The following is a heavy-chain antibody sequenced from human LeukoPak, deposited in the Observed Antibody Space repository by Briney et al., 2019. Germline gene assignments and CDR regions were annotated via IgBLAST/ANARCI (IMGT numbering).Heavy chain of an antibody. CDR1: GGSISIYY. CDR3: VRDRELTY. CDR2: IYNSGSST. D-gene: IGHD3-10*01. Sequence: SETLSLTCTVSGGSISIYYWNWIRQPPGKGLEWIGYIYNSGSSTIYNPSLKSRITISVDTSKNQFSLRLSSVTAADTAVYFCVRDRELTYWGQGTLVTVSS. J-gene: IGHJ4*02. V-gene: IGHV4-59*01.